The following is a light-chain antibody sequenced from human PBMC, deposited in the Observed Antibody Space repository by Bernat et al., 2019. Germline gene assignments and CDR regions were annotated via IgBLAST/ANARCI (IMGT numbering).Light chain of an antibody. Sequence: DIQLTQSPPFLSASVGDTVTITCRASQSISTWLAWYQQTPGKAPKVLISKASNLETGVPSRFSGSGSGTEFTLTISSLQPDDFGTYYCQHYNSYPVTFGQETKLEI. CDR2: KAS. CDR1: QSISTW. J-gene: IGKJ2*01. CDR3: QHYNSYPVT. V-gene: IGKV1-5*03.